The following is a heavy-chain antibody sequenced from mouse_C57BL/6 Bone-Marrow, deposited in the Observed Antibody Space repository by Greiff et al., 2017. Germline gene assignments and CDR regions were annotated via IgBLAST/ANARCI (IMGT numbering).Heavy chain of an antibody. Sequence: QVQLQQSGAEMVKPGASVTLSCKVSGYTFTDYAMHWVKQTPVHGLEWIGTIYPGNGGTEYNQKFKGKATLTAAKSSSTAYMQLRSLTSEDSAVYSCTRRGGQVGSGCESGVAGWGQGTLVTVSA. D-gene: IGHD1-3*01. CDR1: GYTFTDYA. CDR2: IYPGNGGT. CDR3: TRRGGQVGSGCESGVAG. V-gene: IGHV1-15*01. J-gene: IGHJ3*01.